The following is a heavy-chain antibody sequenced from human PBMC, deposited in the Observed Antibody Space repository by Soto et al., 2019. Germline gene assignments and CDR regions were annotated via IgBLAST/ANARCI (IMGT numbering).Heavy chain of an antibody. Sequence: EVQLVESGGGLVQPGGSLRLSCAASGFTFSDHYMDWVRQAPGTGLEWVGRTRNKDNYYTTEYAASVKGRFTISRDDSKNSLYLQMNSLKPEDTAVYYCARETYYYDSGRYYFYFDYWGQRTLVTVSS. V-gene: IGHV3-72*01. J-gene: IGHJ4*02. D-gene: IGHD3-22*01. CDR1: GFTFSDHY. CDR2: TRNKDNYYTT. CDR3: ARETYYYDSGRYYFYFDY.